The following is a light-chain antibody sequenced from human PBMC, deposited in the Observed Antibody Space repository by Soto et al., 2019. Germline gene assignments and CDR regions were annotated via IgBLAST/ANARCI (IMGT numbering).Light chain of an antibody. Sequence: EIVLTQSPGTLSLSPGERATLSCRARQSVRSNYLAWYQQKPGQAPRLLIYGASSRATGIPDRFSGSGSGTDFTLTISRLEPEDFAVYYCQQYGSSRFTFGPGTKVDIK. J-gene: IGKJ3*01. CDR2: GAS. CDR1: QSVRSNY. CDR3: QQYGSSRFT. V-gene: IGKV3-20*01.